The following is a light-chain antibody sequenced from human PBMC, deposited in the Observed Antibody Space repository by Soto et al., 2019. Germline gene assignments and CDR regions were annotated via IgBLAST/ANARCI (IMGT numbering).Light chain of an antibody. J-gene: IGLJ1*01. CDR1: SSEVGGYNY. CDR2: DVS. Sequence: QSVLTQPASLSGSPGQSITISCTGTSSEVGGYNYVSWYQQHPGKPPKLMIYDVSDRPSGVSIRFSGSKSGNPASLTISGLQAEDEADYYCSSYTNRGTLDIFGTGTKVTVL. V-gene: IGLV2-14*01. CDR3: SSYTNRGTLDI.